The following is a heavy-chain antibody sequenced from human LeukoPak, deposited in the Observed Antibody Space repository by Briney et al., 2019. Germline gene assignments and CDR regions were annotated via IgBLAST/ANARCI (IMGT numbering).Heavy chain of an antibody. V-gene: IGHV1-18*01. CDR1: GYTFTSYG. Sequence: ASVKVSCKASGYTFTSYGISWVRQAPGQGLEWMGWISAYNGNTNYAQKLQGRVTMTTDTSTSTAYMELRSLRSDDTAVYYCARYYDILTGYHPLSHWGQGTLVTVSS. CDR3: ARYYDILTGYHPLSH. CDR2: ISAYNGNT. D-gene: IGHD3-9*01. J-gene: IGHJ4*02.